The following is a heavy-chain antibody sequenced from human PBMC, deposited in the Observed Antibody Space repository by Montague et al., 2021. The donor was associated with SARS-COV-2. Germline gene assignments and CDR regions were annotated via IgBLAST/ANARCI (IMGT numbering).Heavy chain of an antibody. V-gene: IGHV3-21*01. CDR2: ISCLSSYI. CDR3: VRDDFYDY. Sequence: SLRLSCAASGFTFDIYSMNWVRQAPGKGLEWVSSISCLSSYIYYAESVKGRFTISRDNARNSLSLQMNSLRAEDTAVYYCVRDDFYDYWGQGTLVTVSS. J-gene: IGHJ4*02. CDR1: GFTFDIYS.